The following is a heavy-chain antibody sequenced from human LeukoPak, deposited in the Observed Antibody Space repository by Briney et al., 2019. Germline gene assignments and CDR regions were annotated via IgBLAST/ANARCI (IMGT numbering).Heavy chain of an antibody. CDR1: GGSISSYY. CDR3: ARGMWFDTLFSAFDV. Sequence: PSETLSLTCTVSGGSISSYYWSWIRQPPGRGLEWIGYMYYSGSTNYNPPLKSRVTISVDMSKNQVSLKLSSVTAADTALYYCARGMWFDTLFSAFDVWGQGTMVSVSS. V-gene: IGHV4-59*12. J-gene: IGHJ3*01. CDR2: MYYSGST. D-gene: IGHD3-10*01.